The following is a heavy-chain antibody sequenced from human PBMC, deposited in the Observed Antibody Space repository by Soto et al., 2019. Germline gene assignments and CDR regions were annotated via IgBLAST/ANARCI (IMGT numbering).Heavy chain of an antibody. V-gene: IGHV3-23*01. D-gene: IGHD3-3*01. CDR2: ISGSGGST. CDR1: GFTFSSYA. J-gene: IGHJ5*02. Sequence: GSLKLSCAASGFTFSSYAMSWVRQAPGKGLEWVSAISGSGGSTYYADSVKGRFTISRDNSKNTLYLQMNSLRAEDTAVYYCAKDPTRITIFGVVPIYPGDCTNGVCFSNWFDPWGQGTLVTVSS. CDR3: AKDPTRITIFGVVPIYPGDCTNGVCFSNWFDP.